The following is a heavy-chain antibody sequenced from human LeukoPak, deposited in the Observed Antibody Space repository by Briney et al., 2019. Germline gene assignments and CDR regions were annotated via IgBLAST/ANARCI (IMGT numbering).Heavy chain of an antibody. J-gene: IGHJ5*02. Sequence: SETLSLTCTVSGGSISSSSYYWGWIRQPPGKGLEWIGSIYYSGSTNYNPSLKSRVTISVDKSKNQFSLKLSSVTAADTAVYYCARVSGVLLTRPARFDPWGQGTLVTVSS. CDR3: ARVSGVLLTRPARFDP. D-gene: IGHD3-10*01. CDR1: GGSISSSSYY. V-gene: IGHV4-39*07. CDR2: IYYSGST.